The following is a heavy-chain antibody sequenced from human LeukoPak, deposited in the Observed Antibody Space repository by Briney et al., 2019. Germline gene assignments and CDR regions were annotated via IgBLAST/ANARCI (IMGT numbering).Heavy chain of an antibody. V-gene: IGHV3-30*01. CDR2: ISYLGTNK. CDR3: ARSKGWSANVPRIDY. Sequence: GRSLRLSCAASGFTFSNYAMHWVRQAPGKGLEWVTVISYLGTNKFYADSVKGRFTISRDNSNNTLYLQMNSLRSEDTAIYYCARSKGWSANVPRIDYWGQGTLVTVSS. D-gene: IGHD2-15*01. CDR1: GFTFSNYA. J-gene: IGHJ4*02.